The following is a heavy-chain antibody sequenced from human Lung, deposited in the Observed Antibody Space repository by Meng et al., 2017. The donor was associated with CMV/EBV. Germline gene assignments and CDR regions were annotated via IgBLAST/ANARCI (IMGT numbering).Heavy chain of an antibody. CDR3: ARADGGDAFDI. Sequence: SXTLSLTCTVSGGSISSYYWSWIRQPPGKGLEWIGYIYYSGGTNYNPSLKSRVTISVDTSKNQFSLKLSSVTAADTAVYYCARADGGDAFDIWGQGTMVTVSS. V-gene: IGHV4-59*01. CDR2: IYYSGGT. J-gene: IGHJ3*02. CDR1: GGSISSYY.